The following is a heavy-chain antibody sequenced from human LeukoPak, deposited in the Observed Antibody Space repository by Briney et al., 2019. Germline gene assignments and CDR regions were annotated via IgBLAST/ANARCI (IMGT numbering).Heavy chain of an antibody. CDR2: IYYSGST. Sequence: PSETLSLTCTVSGGSISSSSYSWGWIRQPPGKGLEWIGSIYYSGSTYYNPSLKSRVTISIDTSKNQFSLKLSSVAAADTAVYYCARHGRAIVDYYYYMDVWGTGTTVTVSS. CDR3: ARHGRAIVDYYYYMDV. J-gene: IGHJ6*03. CDR1: GGSISSSSYS. D-gene: IGHD3-22*01. V-gene: IGHV4-39*01.